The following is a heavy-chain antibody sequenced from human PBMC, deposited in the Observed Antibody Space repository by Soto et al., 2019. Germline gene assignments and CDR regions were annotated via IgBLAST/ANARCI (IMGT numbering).Heavy chain of an antibody. V-gene: IGHV3-23*01. CDR3: AKDGDGFYFLTGYYLTVHYFDY. D-gene: IGHD3-9*01. CDR2: ISAGGGSP. Sequence: GRYPRLSCAASGFIFNNYAMSWARQAPGKGLEWVSFISAGGGSPNYADSVKGRFTISRDNSKNMVYLQMNSLRAEDTAVYYCAKDGDGFYFLTGYYLTVHYFDYWGYGTPVTV. CDR1: GFIFNNYA. J-gene: IGHJ4*01.